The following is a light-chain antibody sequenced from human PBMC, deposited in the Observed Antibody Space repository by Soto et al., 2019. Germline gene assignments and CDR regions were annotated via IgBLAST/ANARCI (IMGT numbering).Light chain of an antibody. J-gene: IGLJ1*01. CDR3: SSYAGSNYV. V-gene: IGLV2-14*01. CDR2: DVS. Sequence: QSALTQPASVSGSPGQSITISCTGTSSDVGGYNYVSWYQQHPGKAPKFMIYDVSNRPSGVSNRFSGSKSGNTASLTVSGLQAEDEADYYCSSYAGSNYVFGTGTKVTVL. CDR1: SSDVGGYNY.